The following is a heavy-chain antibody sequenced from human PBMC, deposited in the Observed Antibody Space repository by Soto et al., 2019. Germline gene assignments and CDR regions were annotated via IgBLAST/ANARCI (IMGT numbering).Heavy chain of an antibody. CDR1: SGSFSCYY. CDR2: IYHGLSI. CDR3: ARHGGYYFDY. Sequence: PSETLSLTCAVYSGSFSCYYWSWIRQPPGKGLEWIGEIYHGLSIVYNPSLKSRVTISGDSSKNQFSLKLSSVTAAGTAVYYCARHGGYYFDYWGQGTLVTVSS. V-gene: IGHV4-34*01. D-gene: IGHD3-16*01. J-gene: IGHJ4*02.